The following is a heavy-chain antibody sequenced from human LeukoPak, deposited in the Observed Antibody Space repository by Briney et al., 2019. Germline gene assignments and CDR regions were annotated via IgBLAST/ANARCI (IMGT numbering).Heavy chain of an antibody. CDR3: ARVRSSWSSFDY. V-gene: IGHV4-4*07. CDR1: GGSISSYY. D-gene: IGHD6-13*01. J-gene: IGHJ4*02. Sequence: SETLSLTCTVSGGSISSYYWSWIRQPAGKGLEWIGRIYTSGSTNYNPSLKSRVTMSVDMSKNQFSLKLSSVTAADTAVYYCARVRSSWSSFDYWGQGTLVTVSS. CDR2: IYTSGST.